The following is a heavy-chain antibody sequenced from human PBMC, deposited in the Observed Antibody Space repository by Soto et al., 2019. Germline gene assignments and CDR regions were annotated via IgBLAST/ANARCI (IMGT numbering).Heavy chain of an antibody. V-gene: IGHV3-23*01. CDR1: GFTFGSYG. Sequence: EVQLLESGGGLIQPGGSLRLSCAASGFTFGSYGMGWVHQAPGKGLEWVSTITGGNTYYAASVKGRFTISRDNYKNTLYLQMSSLRAEDTALYYCAKDKERGGYDSDFDSWGQGTLVTVSS. CDR2: ITGGNT. J-gene: IGHJ4*02. CDR3: AKDKERGGYDSDFDS. D-gene: IGHD3-3*01.